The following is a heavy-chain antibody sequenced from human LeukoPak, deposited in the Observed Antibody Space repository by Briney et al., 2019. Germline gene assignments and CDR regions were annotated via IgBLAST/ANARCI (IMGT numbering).Heavy chain of an antibody. CDR1: GFTFSSYG. CDR2: ISYDGSNK. Sequence: GGSLRLSCAASGFTFSSYGMHWVRQAPGKGLEWVAVISYDGSNKYYADSVKGRFTISRDNSKNTLYLQMDSLRAEDTAVYYCAKNGGGWYGDYFWYFDLWGRGTLVTVSS. CDR3: AKNGGGWYGDYFWYFDL. D-gene: IGHD4-17*01. V-gene: IGHV3-30*18. J-gene: IGHJ2*01.